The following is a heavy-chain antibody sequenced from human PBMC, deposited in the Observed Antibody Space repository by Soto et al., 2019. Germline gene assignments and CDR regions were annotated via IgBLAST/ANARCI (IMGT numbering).Heavy chain of an antibody. D-gene: IGHD3-3*01. CDR3: ARGGGVGVAGSAAFDM. V-gene: IGHV1-2*02. J-gene: IGHJ3*02. CDR1: GYPVTAYY. Sequence: QLHLVQSGAVVKKPGASVTVSCSASGYPVTAYYMHWVRQAPGRGLEWMGGINPATGAAKYTQTFRGRVPMNRATSTSTVFMELCGLTSEDTAVFYCARGGGVGVAGSAAFDMWGQGTLVTVSS. CDR2: INPATGAA.